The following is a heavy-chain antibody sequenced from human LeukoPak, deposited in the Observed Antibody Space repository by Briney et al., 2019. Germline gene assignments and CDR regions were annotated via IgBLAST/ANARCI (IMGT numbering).Heavy chain of an antibody. V-gene: IGHV1-2*02. CDR3: TRSVRNGHIDY. CDR2: INPNSGGT. CDR1: GYTFTGYY. J-gene: IGHJ4*02. D-gene: IGHD2-21*01. Sequence: ASVKVSCKASGYTFTGYYMHWVRQAPGQGLEWMGWINPNSGGTNYAQKFQGRVTMTRSTSISTAYMELSSLRFEDTAVYYCTRSVRNGHIDYWGQGTLVTVSS.